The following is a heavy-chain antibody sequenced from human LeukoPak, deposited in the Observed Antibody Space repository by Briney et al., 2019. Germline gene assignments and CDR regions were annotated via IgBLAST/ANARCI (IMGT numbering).Heavy chain of an antibody. CDR3: AREKICGGSCCAFDI. D-gene: IGHD2-15*01. V-gene: IGHV3-33*01. J-gene: IGHJ3*02. Sequence: GGSLRLSCAASGFTFSSYGMHWVRQAPGKGLEWVAVIWYDGSNKYYADSVKGRFTISRDNSKNTLYLQMNSLRAEDTAVYYCAREKICGGSCCAFDIWGQGAMVTVSS. CDR2: IWYDGSNK. CDR1: GFTFSSYG.